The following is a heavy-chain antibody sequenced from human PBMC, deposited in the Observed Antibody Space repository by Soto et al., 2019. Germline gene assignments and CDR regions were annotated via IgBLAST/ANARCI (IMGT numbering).Heavy chain of an antibody. CDR3: AIRTYSTGWYYLDL. J-gene: IGHJ4*02. V-gene: IGHV3-23*01. D-gene: IGHD6-25*01. CDR1: GFTFSSYG. Sequence: EVQMLESGGGLVQPGGSLRLSCTGSGFTFSSYGMSWVRQAPGKGLEWVSGISGGGPPTYYADSVRGRFTISRDNSKNTLYLQMNSLRAEDTAVYYCAIRTYSTGWYYLDLWGRGTLVNVSA. CDR2: ISGGGPPT.